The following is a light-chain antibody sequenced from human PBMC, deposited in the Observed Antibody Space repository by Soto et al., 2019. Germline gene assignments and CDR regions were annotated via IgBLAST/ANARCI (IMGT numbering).Light chain of an antibody. V-gene: IGKV3-11*01. J-gene: IGKJ5*01. Sequence: EIVMTQSPATLSVSPGDRATLSCRASQSVTSNLAWYQQKPGQAPRLLIYDASNRATGIPARFSGSGSATDLTLTISSLEPEDFAVYYCQQRSSWITFGQGTRLEI. CDR2: DAS. CDR1: QSVTSN. CDR3: QQRSSWIT.